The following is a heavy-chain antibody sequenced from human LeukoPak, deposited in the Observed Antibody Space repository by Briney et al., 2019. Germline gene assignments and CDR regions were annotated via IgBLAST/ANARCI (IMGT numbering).Heavy chain of an antibody. Sequence: GGSLRLSCAASGFTFNTYSMNWVRQAPGKGLEWVSYITSRGDTIYYADSVKGRFTISRDNAKKSLYLQMNSLRADDTAVYYCARVLGGVGWFDPRGQGTLVTVSS. CDR2: ITSRGDTI. V-gene: IGHV3-48*01. CDR1: GFTFNTYS. CDR3: ARVLGGVGWFDP. J-gene: IGHJ5*02. D-gene: IGHD3-10*01.